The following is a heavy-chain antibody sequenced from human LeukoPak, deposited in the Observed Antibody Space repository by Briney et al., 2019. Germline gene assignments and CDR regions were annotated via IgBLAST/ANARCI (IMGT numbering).Heavy chain of an antibody. D-gene: IGHD1-26*01. V-gene: IGHV4-39*01. CDR2: IYYSGST. CDR3: ARLWGFDY. Sequence: SETLSLTCTVSGGSISSSSYYWGWIRQPPGKGLEWIGSIYYSGSTYYNPSLKSRVTISVDTSKNQFSLKLSSVTAADTAVYYCARLWGFDYWGQGTLVTVSS. J-gene: IGHJ4*02. CDR1: GGSISSSSYY.